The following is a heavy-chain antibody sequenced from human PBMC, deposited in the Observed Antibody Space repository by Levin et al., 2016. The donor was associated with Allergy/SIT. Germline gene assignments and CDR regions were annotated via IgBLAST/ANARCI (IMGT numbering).Heavy chain of an antibody. V-gene: IGHV3-15*01. CDR3: ASLLHY. CDR1: GLNFSDTW. D-gene: IGHD2-15*01. CDR2: IKSRDDGGTT. J-gene: IGHJ4*02. Sequence: GGSLRLSCVASGLNFSDTWMSWVRQAPGMGLEWVGRIKSRDDGGTTAYSPSVKGRFTFSRDDSKNTHYLHMTNLKTADTGIYYCASLLHYWGQGTRVTVSS.